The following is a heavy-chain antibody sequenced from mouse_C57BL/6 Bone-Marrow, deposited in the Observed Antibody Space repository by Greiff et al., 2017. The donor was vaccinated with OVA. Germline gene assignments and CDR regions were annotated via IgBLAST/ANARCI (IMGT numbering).Heavy chain of an antibody. J-gene: IGHJ3*01. CDR2: INPSTGGT. D-gene: IGHD4-1*01. CDR1: GYSFTGYY. Sequence: EVQLQQSGPELVKPGASVKISCKASGYSFTGYYMNWVKQSPEKSLEWIGEINPSTGGTTYNQKFKAKATLTVDKSSSTAYMQLQSLTSEDSAVYYCARGGTSPFAYWGQGTRVTVSA. V-gene: IGHV1-42*01. CDR3: ARGGTSPFAY.